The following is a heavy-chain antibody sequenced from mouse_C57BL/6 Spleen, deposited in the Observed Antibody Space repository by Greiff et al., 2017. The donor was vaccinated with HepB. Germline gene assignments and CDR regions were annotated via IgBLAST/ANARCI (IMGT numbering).Heavy chain of an antibody. CDR1: GYTFTSYW. CDR2: IDPSDSET. D-gene: IGHD3-2*02. CDR3: ASSPLDSSGYWYAMDY. V-gene: IGHV1-52*01. Sequence: QVHVKQSGAELVRPGSSVKLSCKASGYTFTSYWMHWVKQRPIQGLEWIGNIDPSDSETHYNQKFKDKATLTVDKSSSTAYMQLSSLTSEDSAVYYGASSPLDSSGYWYAMDYWGQGTSVTVSS. J-gene: IGHJ4*01.